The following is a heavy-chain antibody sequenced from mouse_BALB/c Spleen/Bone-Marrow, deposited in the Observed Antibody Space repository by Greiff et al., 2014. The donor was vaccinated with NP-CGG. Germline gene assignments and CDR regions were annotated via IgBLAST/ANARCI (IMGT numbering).Heavy chain of an antibody. Sequence: QVQLQQSGPELVKPGASVRISCKASGYTFTSYYIHWVKQRPGQGLEWIGWIYPGNVNTKYNEKFKGKAILTADKSSSTAYMQLSSLTSEDSAVYFCARSLSRYAMDYWGQGTSVTVSS. J-gene: IGHJ4*01. D-gene: IGHD6-2*01. V-gene: IGHV1S56*01. CDR3: ARSLSRYAMDY. CDR1: GYTFTSYY. CDR2: IYPGNVNT.